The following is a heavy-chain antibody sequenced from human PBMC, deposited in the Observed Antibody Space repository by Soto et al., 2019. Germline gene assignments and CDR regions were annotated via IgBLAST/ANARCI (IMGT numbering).Heavy chain of an antibody. Sequence: PSETLSLTCAFYVGSFIGYYWSWIRQPPGKGLEWIGEINHSGSTNYNPSLKSRVTISVDTSKNQFSLKLSSVTAADTAVYYCARVRQQLVRRNWFDPWGQGTLVTVSS. CDR2: INHSGST. V-gene: IGHV4-34*01. D-gene: IGHD6-13*01. J-gene: IGHJ5*02. CDR3: ARVRQQLVRRNWFDP. CDR1: VGSFIGYY.